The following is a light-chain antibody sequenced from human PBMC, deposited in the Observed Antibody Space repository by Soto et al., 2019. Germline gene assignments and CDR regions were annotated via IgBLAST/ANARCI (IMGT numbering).Light chain of an antibody. CDR3: QQRRA. CDR2: GTS. J-gene: IGKJ4*01. V-gene: IGKV3-11*01. CDR1: QSVSSY. Sequence: EIVLTHSPATLSLSPWEIVTLSCGASQSVSSYVAWYQQKPGQAPRLLIYGTSTRATGIPARFSGSGSGTYFTLTVSSLEPEDFAVYYCQQRRAFGGGTKVDIK.